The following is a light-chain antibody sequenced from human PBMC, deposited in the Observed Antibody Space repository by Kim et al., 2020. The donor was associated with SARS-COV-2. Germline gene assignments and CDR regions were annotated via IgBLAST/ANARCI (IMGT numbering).Light chain of an antibody. J-gene: IGLJ2*01. CDR2: GYN. CDR1: FSNVGRNT. Sequence: GQSVTISCYGSFSNVGRNTVNWYQQRPGTAPKLLIFGYNQRPSGVPDRFSGSKSGTSASLAISGLQSEDEADYYCAAWDDNLNGVGFGGGTQLTVL. CDR3: AAWDDNLNGVG. V-gene: IGLV1-44*01.